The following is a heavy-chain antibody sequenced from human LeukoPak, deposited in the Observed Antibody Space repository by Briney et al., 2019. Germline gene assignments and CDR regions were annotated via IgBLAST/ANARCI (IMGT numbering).Heavy chain of an antibody. CDR1: GFTFSTYT. CDR2: ISSRSSYI. J-gene: IGHJ6*03. Sequence: PGGSLRLSCAASGFTFSTYTMNWVRQAPGKGLEWVSSISSRSSYIYYADSVKGRFTISRDNAKNSLYLQMNSLRAEDTAVCYCARDPYSGSYGNYYYYFMDVWGKGTTVTISS. CDR3: ARDPYSGSYGNYYYYFMDV. V-gene: IGHV3-21*01. D-gene: IGHD1-26*01.